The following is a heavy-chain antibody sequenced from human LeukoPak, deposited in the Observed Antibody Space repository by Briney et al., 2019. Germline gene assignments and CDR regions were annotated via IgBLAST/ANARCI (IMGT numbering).Heavy chain of an antibody. CDR3: ARDLRDGYNWGLYYFDY. J-gene: IGHJ4*02. D-gene: IGHD5-24*01. V-gene: IGHV3-11*04. CDR1: GFTFSDYY. Sequence: PGGSLRLSCAASGFTFSDYYMSWIRKAPGKGLEWVSYISSSGSTIYYADSVKGRFTISRDNAKNSLYLQMNSLRAEDTAVYYCARDLRDGYNWGLYYFDYWGQGTLVTVSS. CDR2: ISSSGSTI.